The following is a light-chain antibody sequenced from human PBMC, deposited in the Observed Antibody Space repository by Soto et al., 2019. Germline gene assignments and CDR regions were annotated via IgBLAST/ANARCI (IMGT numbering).Light chain of an antibody. V-gene: IGKV3-20*01. CDR3: QQYDTSPT. J-gene: IGKJ1*01. CDR2: VAS. Sequence: EIVLTQSPGTLSLSAGERATLSCRASQSLSSNYLAWYQQKRGQAPTVLIYVASSRATGIPDRFSGRGSGTDFTLTISRLEPEDFAVYYCQQYDTSPTFGQGTKVEIK. CDR1: QSLSSNY.